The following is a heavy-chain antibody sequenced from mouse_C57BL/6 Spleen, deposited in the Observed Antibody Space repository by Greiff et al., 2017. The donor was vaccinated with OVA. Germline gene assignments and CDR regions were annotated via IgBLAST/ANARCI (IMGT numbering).Heavy chain of an antibody. CDR3: ARSYGNLCAMDY. CDR1: GYTFTSYW. CDR2: IYPGSGST. Sequence: VQLKQPGAELVKPGASVKMSCKASGYTFTSYWITWVKQRPGQGLEWIGDIYPGSGSTNYTEKFKSKATLTVDTSSSTAYLRLSSLTSEDSAVYYCARSYGNLCAMDYWGQGASVTVSS. D-gene: IGHD2-1*01. J-gene: IGHJ4*01. V-gene: IGHV1-55*01.